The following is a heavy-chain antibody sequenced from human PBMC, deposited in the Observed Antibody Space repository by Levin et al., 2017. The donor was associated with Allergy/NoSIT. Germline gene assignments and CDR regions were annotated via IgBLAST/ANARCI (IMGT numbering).Heavy chain of an antibody. CDR2: IYWDDDK. CDR3: AHRSGNNFNY. CDR1: GFSLSTSGVG. V-gene: IGHV2-5*02. J-gene: IGHJ4*02. Sequence: KWSGPTLVKPTQTLTLTCTFSGFSLSTSGVGVAWIRQPPGKALEWLTVIYWDDDKRYSPSLKSRLTITKGTSKNQVVLTMTNMDPVDTATYYCAHRSGNNFNYWGQGTLVTVSS. D-gene: IGHD6-25*01.